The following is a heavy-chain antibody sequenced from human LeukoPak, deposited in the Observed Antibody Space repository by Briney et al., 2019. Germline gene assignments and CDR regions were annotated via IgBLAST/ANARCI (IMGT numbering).Heavy chain of an antibody. CDR2: VKPGGSEK. V-gene: IGHV3-7*05. J-gene: IGHJ4*02. Sequence: GGSLRLSCAASGFTFSNYWMNWVRQAPGKGLEWMAIVKPGGSEKYYVDSVKGRFTISRDHAKSSLYLQMNSLRAEDTAVYYCFAATTTGDDYWGQGTLVTVSS. CDR3: FAATTTGDDY. D-gene: IGHD4-11*01. CDR1: GFTFSNYW.